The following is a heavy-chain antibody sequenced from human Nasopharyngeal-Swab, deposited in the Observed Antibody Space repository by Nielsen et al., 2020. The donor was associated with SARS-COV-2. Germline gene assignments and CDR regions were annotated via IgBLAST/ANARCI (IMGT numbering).Heavy chain of an antibody. CDR1: GGSISSSSYY. D-gene: IGHD3-10*01. V-gene: IGHV4-39*01. CDR3: AISRPNYYGSGGLFDY. Sequence: SETLSLTCTVSGGSISSSSYYWVWIRQPPGKGLEWIGSIYYSGSTYYNPSLKSRVTISVDTSKNQFSLKLSSVTAADTAVYYCAISRPNYYGSGGLFDYWGQGTLVTVSS. CDR2: IYYSGST. J-gene: IGHJ4*02.